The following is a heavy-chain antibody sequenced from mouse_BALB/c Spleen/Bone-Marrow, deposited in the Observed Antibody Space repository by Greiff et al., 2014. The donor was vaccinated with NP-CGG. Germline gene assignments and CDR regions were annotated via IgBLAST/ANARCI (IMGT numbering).Heavy chain of an antibody. CDR1: GFNIKDTY. J-gene: IGHJ2*01. CDR3: ARYRLGTYFDF. V-gene: IGHV14-3*02. D-gene: IGHD2-14*01. Sequence: EVQLQESGAELVKPGASVKLSCKASGFNIKDTYMHWVKQRPEQGLEWIGRIDPANGNAKYDPKFQGKATITADTSSNTAYLQLSSLTSEDTAVYYCARYRLGTYFDFWGQGITLTVSS. CDR2: IDPANGNA.